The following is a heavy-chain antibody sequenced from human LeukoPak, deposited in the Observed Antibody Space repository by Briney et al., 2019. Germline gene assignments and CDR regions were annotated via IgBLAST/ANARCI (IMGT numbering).Heavy chain of an antibody. J-gene: IGHJ3*02. CDR1: GFTFSSYA. Sequence: GGSLRLSCAASGFTFSSYAMTWVRQAPGKGLEWVSVISASGGSTYYADSVKGRFTNSRDKSKNTLYLQMNSLRAEDTAVYYCAKVLVPNCSGGSCYSKASDIWGQGTMVTVSS. CDR3: AKVLVPNCSGGSCYSKASDI. V-gene: IGHV3-23*01. CDR2: ISASGGST. D-gene: IGHD2-15*01.